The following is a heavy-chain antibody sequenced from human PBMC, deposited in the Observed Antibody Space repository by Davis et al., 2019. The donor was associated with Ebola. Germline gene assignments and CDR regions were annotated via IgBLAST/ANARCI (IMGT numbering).Heavy chain of an antibody. D-gene: IGHD4-17*01. CDR2: IYPGDSDT. J-gene: IGHJ6*02. V-gene: IGHV5-51*01. CDR1: GFTFTNYW. Sequence: GESLKISCKDFGFTFTNYWIGWVRQMPGKGLEWMGIIYPGDSDTRYSPSFQGQVTISADKSISTAYLQWSSLKASDTAMYYCARTSVLVTTEGGMDVWGQGTTVTVSS. CDR3: ARTSVLVTTEGGMDV.